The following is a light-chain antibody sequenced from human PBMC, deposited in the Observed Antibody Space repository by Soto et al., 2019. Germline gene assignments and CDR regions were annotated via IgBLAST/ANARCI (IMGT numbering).Light chain of an antibody. J-gene: IGKJ1*01. Sequence: IRVTNSAVTLSASEGERVTLTCLARQSLSNWLAWDQQKPGKAPKPLIXDASSLESGVPSRFSGSESGTECPLTISGLEADECATWYCQQCNSYSFGQGTKV. CDR3: QQCNSYS. CDR1: QSLSNW. V-gene: IGKV1-5*01. CDR2: DAS.